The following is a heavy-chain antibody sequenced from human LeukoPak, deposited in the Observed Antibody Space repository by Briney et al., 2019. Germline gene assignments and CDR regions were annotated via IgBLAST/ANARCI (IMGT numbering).Heavy chain of an antibody. J-gene: IGHJ4*02. CDR1: GFTFSTYW. CDR2: IKSDGSTT. D-gene: IGHD1-26*01. CDR3: ARDPVGGRPDL. Sequence: PGESLRLSCAASGFTFSTYWMHCVRQAPGKGLVWVSRIKSDGSTTNYGDSVKDRFTISRDNAKNTLYLQMNSLRADDTAVYYCARDPVGGRPDLWGQGTLVTVSS. V-gene: IGHV3-74*01.